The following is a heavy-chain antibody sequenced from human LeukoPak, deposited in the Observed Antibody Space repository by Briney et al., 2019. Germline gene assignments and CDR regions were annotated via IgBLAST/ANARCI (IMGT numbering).Heavy chain of an antibody. V-gene: IGHV5-51*01. CDR2: IYPRDSDT. D-gene: IGHD3-9*01. CDR1: GYSFTRYP. CDR3: ARHYDILTGYIDY. Sequence: GESPNTSCQGSGYSFTRYPIGRVRQIPGQGLARIGIIYPRDSDTRYSPSFQGQVTISADKSISTAYLQWSSLKASDTAMYYCARHYDILTGYIDYWGQGTPVTVSS. J-gene: IGHJ4*02.